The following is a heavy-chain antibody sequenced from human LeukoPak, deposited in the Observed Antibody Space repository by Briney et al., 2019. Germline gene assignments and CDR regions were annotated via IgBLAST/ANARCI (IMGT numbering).Heavy chain of an antibody. CDR3: AKARALYCGGDCYSAN. J-gene: IGHJ4*02. CDR1: GFSFRTYG. Sequence: GGSLRLSCAASGFSFRTYGMHWVRQPPGKGLEWVAVIWYDGSNKYYADSVKGRFTISRDNSKNTLYLQMNSLRAEDTAVYYCAKARALYCGGDCYSANWGQGTLVTVSS. CDR2: IWYDGSNK. V-gene: IGHV3-33*06. D-gene: IGHD2-21*02.